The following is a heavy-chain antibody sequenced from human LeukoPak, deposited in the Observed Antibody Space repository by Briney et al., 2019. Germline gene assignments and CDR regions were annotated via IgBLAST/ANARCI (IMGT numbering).Heavy chain of an antibody. CDR3: ARGVRIAAAGTSLDY. V-gene: IGHV3-21*01. CDR2: ISSKSSYI. D-gene: IGHD6-13*01. J-gene: IGHJ4*02. Sequence: GGSLRLSCVASGFTFSSRDWMTWVRQAPGKGLEWVSSISSKSSYIYYADSVKGRFTISRDNAKNSLYLQMNSLRAEDTAVYYCARGVRIAAAGTSLDYWGQGTLVTVSS. CDR1: GFTFSSRDW.